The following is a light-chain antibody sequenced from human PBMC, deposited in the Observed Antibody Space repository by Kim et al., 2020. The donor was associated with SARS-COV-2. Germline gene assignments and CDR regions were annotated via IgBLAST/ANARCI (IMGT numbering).Light chain of an antibody. CDR3: QSYDSSLCGYV. Sequence: QSVLTQPPSVSGAPGQRVTVSCTGTHSNIGAGYDVHWYQQFPGMAPKLLIYGDINRPSGVPDRFSGSKSGSSASLVITGLQPEDDADYYCQSYDSSLCGYVFGSGTKVTVL. V-gene: IGLV1-40*01. CDR1: HSNIGAGYD. J-gene: IGLJ1*01. CDR2: GDI.